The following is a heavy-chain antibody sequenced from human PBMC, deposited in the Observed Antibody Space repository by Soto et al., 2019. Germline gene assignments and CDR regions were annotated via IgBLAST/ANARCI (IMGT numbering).Heavy chain of an antibody. V-gene: IGHV3-7*01. J-gene: IGHJ4*02. Sequence: EVQLVESGGGSVQPGGSLRLSCATSGFTLRNYWMVWVRQAPGKGLEWVANIKEDGGGKYFGDSVRGRFTVSRDNAKNSLYLQMNNLRPEDTAVYYCARDGYGYNSLDNWGQGTLVTVSS. CDR2: IKEDGGGK. CDR3: ARDGYGYNSLDN. D-gene: IGHD3-16*02. CDR1: GFTLRNYW.